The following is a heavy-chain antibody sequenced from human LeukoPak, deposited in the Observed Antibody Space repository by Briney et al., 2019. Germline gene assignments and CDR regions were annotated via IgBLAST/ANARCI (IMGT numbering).Heavy chain of an antibody. J-gene: IGHJ4*02. Sequence: GGSLRLSCAASGFTFSSYAMSWVRQAPGKGLEWVSAISGSGGSTYYADSVKGRFTISRDNSKNTLYLQMNSLRAEDTAVYYCAKAPASDDYVWGREFVYFDYWGQGTLVTVSS. V-gene: IGHV3-23*01. CDR1: GFTFSSYA. D-gene: IGHD3-16*01. CDR2: ISGSGGST. CDR3: AKAPASDDYVWGREFVYFDY.